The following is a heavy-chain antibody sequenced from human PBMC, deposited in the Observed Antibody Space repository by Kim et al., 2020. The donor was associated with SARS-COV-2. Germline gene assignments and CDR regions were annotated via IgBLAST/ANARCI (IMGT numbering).Heavy chain of an antibody. J-gene: IGHJ4*02. CDR3: ARALASGNFFVGY. V-gene: IGHV1-8*01. D-gene: IGHD1-7*01. CDR1: GYSFTTYN. Sequence: ASVKVSCKASGYSFTTYNINWVRQATGQGLEWMGWMNPSSGNTGSAPNFLGRITMTRDTSISTAYMELNSLRSEDTAVYYCARALASGNFFVGYWGQGTLVTVPS. CDR2: MNPSSGNT.